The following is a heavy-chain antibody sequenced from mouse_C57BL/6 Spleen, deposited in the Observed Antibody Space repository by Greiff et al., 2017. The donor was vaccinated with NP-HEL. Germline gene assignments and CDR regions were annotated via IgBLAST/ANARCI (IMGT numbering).Heavy chain of an antibody. D-gene: IGHD2-1*01. CDR3: AGAIYYGPDFDY. CDR1: GYAFSSSW. Sequence: VQLQQSGPELVKPGASVKISCKASGYAFSSSWMNWVKQRPGKGLEWIGRIYPGDGDTNYNGKFKGKATLTADKSSSTAYMQLSSLTSEDSAVYFCAGAIYYGPDFDYWGQGTTLTVSS. J-gene: IGHJ2*01. CDR2: IYPGDGDT. V-gene: IGHV1-82*01.